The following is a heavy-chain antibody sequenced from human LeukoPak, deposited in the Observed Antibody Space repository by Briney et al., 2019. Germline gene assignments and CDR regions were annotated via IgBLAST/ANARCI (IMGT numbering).Heavy chain of an antibody. J-gene: IGHJ5*02. CDR2: IYYSGST. Sequence: SETLSLTCTVSGGSISSYYWSWIRQPPGKGLEWIGYIYYSGSTNYNPSLKSRVTISVDTSKNQFSLKLSSVTAADTAVYYCARLYDWFDPWGQGTLVTVSS. CDR3: ARLYDWFDP. CDR1: GGSISSYY. V-gene: IGHV4-59*08. D-gene: IGHD5/OR15-5a*01.